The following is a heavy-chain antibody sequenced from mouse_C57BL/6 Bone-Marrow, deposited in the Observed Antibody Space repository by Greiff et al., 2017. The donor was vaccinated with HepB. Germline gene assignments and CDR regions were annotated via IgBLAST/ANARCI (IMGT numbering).Heavy chain of an antibody. J-gene: IGHJ3*01. CDR3: ARQDYYGSSWAY. Sequence: EVQRVESGGGLVQPGGSLKLSCAASGFTFSDYYMYWVRQTPEKRLEWVAYISNGGGSTYYPDTVKGRFTISRDNAKNTLYLQMSRLKSEDTAMYYCARQDYYGSSWAYWGQGTLVTVSA. V-gene: IGHV5-12*01. CDR2: ISNGGGST. D-gene: IGHD1-1*01. CDR1: GFTFSDYY.